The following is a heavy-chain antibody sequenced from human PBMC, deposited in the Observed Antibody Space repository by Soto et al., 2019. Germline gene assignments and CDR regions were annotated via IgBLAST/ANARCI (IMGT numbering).Heavy chain of an antibody. J-gene: IGHJ3*02. D-gene: IGHD3-9*01. CDR3: ARDGRYFGGFAFDI. V-gene: IGHV3-74*01. Sequence: GGSLRLSCAASGFTFSSYCMHWVRQAPGKGLVWVSRINSDGSSTSYADSVKGRFTISRDNAKNTLYLQMNSLRAEDTAVYYCARDGRYFGGFAFDIWGQGTMVTVSS. CDR1: GFTFSSYC. CDR2: INSDGSST.